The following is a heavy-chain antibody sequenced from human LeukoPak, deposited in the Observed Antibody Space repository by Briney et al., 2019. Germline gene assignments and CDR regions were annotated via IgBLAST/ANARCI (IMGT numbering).Heavy chain of an antibody. V-gene: IGHV3-23*01. CDR1: GFTFSSYA. CDR3: ARATVTGYNFDY. J-gene: IGHJ4*02. Sequence: GGSLRLSCAASGFTFSSYAMSWVRQAPGKGLEWVSAISGSGGSTYYADSVKGRFTISRDNSKNMLYLQMNSLRAEDTAVYYCARATVTGYNFDYWGQGTLVTVSS. CDR2: ISGSGGST. D-gene: IGHD3-9*01.